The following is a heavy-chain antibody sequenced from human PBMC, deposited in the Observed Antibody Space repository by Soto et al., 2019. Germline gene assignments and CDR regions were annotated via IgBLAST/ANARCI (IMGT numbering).Heavy chain of an antibody. CDR1: GDSVSSNSAA. CDR2: TYYRSKWYN. V-gene: IGHV6-1*01. J-gene: IGHJ6*02. CDR3: GRGRQYSDFWSGPNYYYGMDV. Sequence: SQTLSLTCDISGDSVSSNSAAWNWIRQSPSRGLEWLGRTYYRSKWYNDYAVSVKSRITINPDTSKNQFSLQLNSVTPEDTAVYYCGRGRQYSDFWSGPNYYYGMDVWGQGTTVTVS. D-gene: IGHD3-3*01.